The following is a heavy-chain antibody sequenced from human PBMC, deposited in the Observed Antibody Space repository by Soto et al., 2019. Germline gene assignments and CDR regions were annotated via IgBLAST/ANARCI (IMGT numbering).Heavy chain of an antibody. CDR1: GFTFSSYA. CDR2: ISGSGGST. CDR3: AKDIVLMVYAMTDAFDI. V-gene: IGHV3-23*01. D-gene: IGHD2-8*01. J-gene: IGHJ3*02. Sequence: EVQLLESGAGLVQPGGSLRLSCAASGFTFSSYAMSWVRQAPGKGLEWVSAISGSGGSTYYADSVKGRFTISRDNSKNTLYLQMNSLRAEDTAVYYCAKDIVLMVYAMTDAFDIWGQGTMVTVSS.